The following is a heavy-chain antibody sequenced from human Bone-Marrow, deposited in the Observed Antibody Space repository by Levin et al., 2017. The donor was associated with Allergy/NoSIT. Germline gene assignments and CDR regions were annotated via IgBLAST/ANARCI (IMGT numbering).Heavy chain of an antibody. J-gene: IGHJ4*02. V-gene: IGHV3-74*01. Sequence: PGGSLRLSCVASGFTFSTSWMHWVRQAPGKGLVWVSRINSDGRTTTYADSVKGRFTISRDNAKNTLYLQMNSLRVEDTAVYKCARLDGHPDFDYWGQGTLVTVAS. CDR1: GFTFSTSW. D-gene: IGHD5-24*01. CDR2: INSDGRTT. CDR3: ARLDGHPDFDY.